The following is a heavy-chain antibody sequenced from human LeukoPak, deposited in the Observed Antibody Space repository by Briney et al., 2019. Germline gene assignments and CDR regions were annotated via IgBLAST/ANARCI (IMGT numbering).Heavy chain of an antibody. CDR1: GFTFSNYD. Sequence: GGSLRLSCAASGFTFSNYDMSWVRQAPGKGLEWVSVIYSGGSTYYADSVKGRFTISRDNSKNTLYLQMNSLRAEDTAVYYCAREDGDYVVDYWGQGTLVTVSS. CDR3: AREDGDYVVDY. V-gene: IGHV3-66*01. D-gene: IGHD4-17*01. J-gene: IGHJ4*02. CDR2: IYSGGST.